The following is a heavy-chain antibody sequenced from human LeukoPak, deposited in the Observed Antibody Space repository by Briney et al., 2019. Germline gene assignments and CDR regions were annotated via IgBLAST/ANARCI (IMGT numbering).Heavy chain of an antibody. D-gene: IGHD3-10*01. CDR1: GYTFTGYY. V-gene: IGHV1-2*02. CDR2: INPNSGGT. Sequence: ASVKVSCKSSGYTFTGYYMHWVRQAPAQGLEWMGCINPNSGGTNDAQKFQGRVTMTRDTSISTAYMELSRLRSDDTAVYYCATATIYYYGSGSYYNTWGQGTLVTVSS. J-gene: IGHJ5*02. CDR3: ATATIYYYGSGSYYNT.